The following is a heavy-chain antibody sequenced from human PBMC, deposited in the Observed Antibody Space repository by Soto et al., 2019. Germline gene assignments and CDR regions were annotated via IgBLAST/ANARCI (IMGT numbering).Heavy chain of an antibody. CDR1: GGSFSGYY. CDR3: ARMTTVTTGWFDP. CDR2: INHSGST. V-gene: IGHV4-34*01. Sequence: QVQLQQWGAGLLKPSETLSLTCAVYGGSFSGYYWSWIRQPPGKGLEWIGEINHSGSTNYNPSLTSRVTISVDTSKNQFSLKLSSVTAADTAVYYCARMTTVTTGWFDPWGQGTLVTVSS. D-gene: IGHD4-17*01. J-gene: IGHJ5*02.